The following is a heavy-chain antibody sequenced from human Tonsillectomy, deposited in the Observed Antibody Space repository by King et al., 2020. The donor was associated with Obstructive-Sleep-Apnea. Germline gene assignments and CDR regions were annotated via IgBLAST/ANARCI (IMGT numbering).Heavy chain of an antibody. CDR1: GFTCSSFA. Sequence: VQLVESGGGLVQPGGSLRLSCSASGFTCSSFAMHWDRQAPWKGLEYVSAIISNGGTAYYVDSLKGRFTISRDNSKNTLYLQMSSLRTEDTAVYYCVKGRWSSGWSDYWGQGTLVTVSS. CDR3: VKGRWSSGWSDY. D-gene: IGHD6-19*01. J-gene: IGHJ4*02. CDR2: IISNGGTA. V-gene: IGHV3-64D*09.